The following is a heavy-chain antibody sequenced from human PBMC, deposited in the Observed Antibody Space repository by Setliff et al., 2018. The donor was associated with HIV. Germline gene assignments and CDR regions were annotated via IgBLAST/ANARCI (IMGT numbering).Heavy chain of an antibody. CDR2: IYSGGTT. Sequence: PSETLSLTCTVSGGSISSGNYYWSWIRQHPGKGLEWIGYIYSGGTTYYNSSLRSRVTISVDTSKNQFSLKLNSVTAADTAVYYCARHAVPHYYDSSGPSWGPGTLVTVSS. V-gene: IGHV4-31*03. D-gene: IGHD3-22*01. J-gene: IGHJ5*02. CDR1: GGSISSGNYY. CDR3: ARHAVPHYYDSSGPS.